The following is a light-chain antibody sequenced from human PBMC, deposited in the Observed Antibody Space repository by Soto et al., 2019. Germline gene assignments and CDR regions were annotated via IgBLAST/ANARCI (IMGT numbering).Light chain of an antibody. V-gene: IGKV3-20*01. J-gene: IGKJ4*01. CDR1: QTVSNTY. CDR3: QQFSSYPLT. CDR2: AAS. Sequence: IVLTQSPGTLALSPGERATLSCRASQTVSNTYLPWYQQQPGQAPRLLIYAASSRATGLPDRFSGGGSGTDFTLTISRLEPEDFAVYYCQQFSSYPLTFGGGTKVDI.